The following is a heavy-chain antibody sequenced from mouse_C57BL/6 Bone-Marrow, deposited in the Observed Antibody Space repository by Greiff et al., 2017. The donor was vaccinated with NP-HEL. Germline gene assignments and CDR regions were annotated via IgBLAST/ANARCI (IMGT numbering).Heavy chain of an antibody. CDR3: AREGEWSFDY. Sequence: VQLQQPGAELVKPGASVKLSCKASGYTFTSYWIHWVKQRPGQGLEWIGMIHPNSGSTNYNEKFKSKATLTVDKSSSTAYMQLSSLTSEDSAVYYCAREGEWSFDYWGQGTTLTVSS. CDR2: IHPNSGST. CDR1: GYTFTSYW. D-gene: IGHD1-3*01. J-gene: IGHJ2*01. V-gene: IGHV1-64*01.